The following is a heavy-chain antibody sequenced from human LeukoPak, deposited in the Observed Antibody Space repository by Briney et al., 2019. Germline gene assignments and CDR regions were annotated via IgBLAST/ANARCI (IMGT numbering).Heavy chain of an antibody. J-gene: IGHJ6*02. Sequence: GGSLRLSCAASGFTFSSYWMSWVRQAPGKGLEWVANIKQDGSEKYYVDSVKGRFTISRDNAKNSLYLQMNSLRAEDTAVYYCAKGDYYDSSGYYYGMDVWGQGTTVTVSS. CDR2: IKQDGSEK. V-gene: IGHV3-7*03. CDR1: GFTFSSYW. CDR3: AKGDYYDSSGYYYGMDV. D-gene: IGHD3-22*01.